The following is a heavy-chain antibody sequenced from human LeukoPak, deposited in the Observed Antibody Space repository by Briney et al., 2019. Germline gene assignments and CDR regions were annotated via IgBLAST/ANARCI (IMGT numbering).Heavy chain of an antibody. V-gene: IGHV3-21*01. J-gene: IGHJ4*02. CDR1: GFTFSSYS. CDR2: ISSSSSYI. Sequence: GGSLRLSCAASGFTFSSYSMNWVRQAPGKGLEWVSSISSSSSYIYYADSVKGRFTFSRDNAKNSLYLQMNSLRAEDTAVYYCVRDRFRSSGFLDYWGQGTLVTVSS. CDR3: VRDRFRSSGFLDY. D-gene: IGHD3-22*01.